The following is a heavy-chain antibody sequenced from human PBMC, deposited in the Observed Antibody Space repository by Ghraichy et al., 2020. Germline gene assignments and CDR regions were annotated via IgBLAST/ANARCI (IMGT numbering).Heavy chain of an antibody. Sequence: GGSLRLSCAASGFAFSSYGMNWVRQAPGKGLEWVSAISSSSGYIYYADSVKGRFTISRDNAQNSLYLQMNSLRAEDTAVYYCARIVSGRPFGCDFWGQGTLLTVSS. J-gene: IGHJ4*02. D-gene: IGHD2/OR15-2a*01. CDR2: ISSSSGYI. CDR1: GFAFSSYG. CDR3: ARIVSGRPFGCDF. V-gene: IGHV3-21*01.